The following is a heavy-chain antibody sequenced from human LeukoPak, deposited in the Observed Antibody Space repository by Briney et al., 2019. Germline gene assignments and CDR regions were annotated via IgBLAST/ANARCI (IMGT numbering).Heavy chain of an antibody. Sequence: ASVKVSCKASGNTFTNNGISWVRQAPGQGLEWMGWINTNTGNPTYAQGFTGRFVFSLDTSVSTAYLQISSLKAEDTAVYYCARAYSRYSSSSGYWGQGTLVTVSS. CDR3: ARAYSRYSSSSGY. CDR2: INTNTGNP. V-gene: IGHV7-4-1*02. CDR1: GNTFTNNG. D-gene: IGHD6-6*01. J-gene: IGHJ4*02.